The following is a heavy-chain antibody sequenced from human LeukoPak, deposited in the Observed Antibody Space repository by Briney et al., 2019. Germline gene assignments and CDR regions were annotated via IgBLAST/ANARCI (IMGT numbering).Heavy chain of an antibody. J-gene: IGHJ4*02. D-gene: IGHD3-3*01. Sequence: SETLSLTCTVSGGSISSHYWSWIRQPPGKGLEWIGYIYYSGSTNYNPSLKSRVTISVDTSKNQFTLKLSSVTAADTAVYYCARSREEDLWSGYYDYWGQGTLVTVSS. CDR2: IYYSGST. CDR3: ARSREEDLWSGYYDY. CDR1: GGSISSHY. V-gene: IGHV4-59*11.